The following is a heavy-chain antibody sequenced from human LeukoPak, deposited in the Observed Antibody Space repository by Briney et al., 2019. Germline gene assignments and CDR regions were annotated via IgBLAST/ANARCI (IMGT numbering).Heavy chain of an antibody. V-gene: IGHV1-2*02. J-gene: IGHJ4*02. CDR3: ARGTYYDYVWGSYRF. CDR1: GYTFTGYY. Sequence: PRASVKVSCKASGYTFTGYYMHWVRQAPGQGLEWMGWINPNSGGTNYAQKFQGRVTMTRDTSISTAYMELSRLRSDDTAVYYCARGTYYDYVWGSYRFWGQGTLVTVSS. D-gene: IGHD3-16*02. CDR2: INPNSGGT.